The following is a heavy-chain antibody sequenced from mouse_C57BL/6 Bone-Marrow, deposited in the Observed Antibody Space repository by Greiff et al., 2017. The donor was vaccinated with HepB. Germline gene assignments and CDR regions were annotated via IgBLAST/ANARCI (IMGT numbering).Heavy chain of an antibody. V-gene: IGHV1-82*01. D-gene: IGHD1-1*01. CDR3: ARSRYAMDY. CDR2: IYPGDGYT. Sequence: QVQLQQSGPELVKPGASVKISCKASGYAFSSSWMNWVKQRPGKGLEWIGRIYPGDGYTNYNGKFKGKATLTADKSSSTAYMQLSSLTSEDSAVYFCARSRYAMDYWGQGTSVTVSS. CDR1: GYAFSSSW. J-gene: IGHJ4*01.